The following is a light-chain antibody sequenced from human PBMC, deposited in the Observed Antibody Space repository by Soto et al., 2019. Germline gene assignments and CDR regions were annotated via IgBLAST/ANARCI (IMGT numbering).Light chain of an antibody. CDR3: SSYTSIFYV. V-gene: IGLV2-14*01. J-gene: IGLJ1*01. Sequence: QSVLTQPASVPGSPGQSIALSYTGSSSDVSDSKHVSWYQQHPGKAPKLIIYDFSNRPSGVSNRFSGSKSGNMASLTISGLQAEDEADYYCSSYTSIFYVFGSGTKVTVL. CDR1: SSDVSDSKH. CDR2: DFS.